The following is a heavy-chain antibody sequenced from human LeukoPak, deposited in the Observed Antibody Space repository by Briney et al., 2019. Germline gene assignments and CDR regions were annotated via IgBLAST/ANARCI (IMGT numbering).Heavy chain of an antibody. CDR2: IFYSGST. CDR3: ARGATYYDSSGYLDY. J-gene: IGHJ4*02. D-gene: IGHD3-22*01. V-gene: IGHV4-31*03. CDR1: GGSISSGGYY. Sequence: SETLSLTCTVSGGSISSGGYYWSWIRQHPGTGLEWIGYIFYSGSTYYNPSLKTRITISVDTSKNQFSLKLSSVTAADTAVYYCARGATYYDSSGYLDYWGQGTLVTVSS.